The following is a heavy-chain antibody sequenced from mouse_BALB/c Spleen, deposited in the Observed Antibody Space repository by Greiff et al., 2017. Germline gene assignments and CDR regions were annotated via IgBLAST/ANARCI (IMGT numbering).Heavy chain of an antibody. CDR3: ARWGYAMDY. CDR2: ISSGSRTI. J-gene: IGHJ4*01. V-gene: IGHV5-17*02. Sequence: EVQVVESGGGLVQPGGSRTLSCAASGFTFSSFGMHRVRQASAKGMEWVAYISSGSRTINYADTVKGRFTISRDTPKNTLFLQVTSLRSEDTAMYYCARWGYAMDYWGQGTSVTVSS. CDR1: GFTFSSFG.